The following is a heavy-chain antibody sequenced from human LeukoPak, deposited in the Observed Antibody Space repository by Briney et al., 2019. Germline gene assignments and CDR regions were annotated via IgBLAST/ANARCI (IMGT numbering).Heavy chain of an antibody. J-gene: IGHJ4*02. CDR2: TYHSGCT. Sequence: SETLSLTCAVSGYSISSGYYWGWIRQPPGKGLEWIGSTYHSGCTYYNPSLKSRVTISVDTSKNQFSLELSSVTAADTAVYYCARVTMVRGPFDYWGQGTLVTVSS. CDR3: ARVTMVRGPFDY. V-gene: IGHV4-38-2*01. D-gene: IGHD3-10*01. CDR1: GYSISSGYY.